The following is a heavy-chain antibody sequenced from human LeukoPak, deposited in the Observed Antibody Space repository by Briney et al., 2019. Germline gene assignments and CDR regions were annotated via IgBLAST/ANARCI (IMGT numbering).Heavy chain of an antibody. Sequence: PGGSLRLSCAASGFTFSSYAMSWVRQAPGKGLEWVSAISGSGGSTYYADSVKGRFTISRDNSTNTLYLQMNSLRAEDTAVYYCAKASGYSYGYYFDYWGQGTLVTVSS. J-gene: IGHJ4*02. D-gene: IGHD5-18*01. CDR1: GFTFSSYA. V-gene: IGHV3-23*01. CDR3: AKASGYSYGYYFDY. CDR2: ISGSGGST.